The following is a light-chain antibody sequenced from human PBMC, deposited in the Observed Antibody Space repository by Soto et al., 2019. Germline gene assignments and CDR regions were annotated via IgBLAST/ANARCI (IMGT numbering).Light chain of an antibody. Sequence: QSALTQPASVSGSPGQSITISCTGTSCDVGAYDYVSWYQQHPDKAPKLMIYEVSNRPSGVSNRFSGSKSVNTATLTISGLQAEDEADYYCSSYTSSSTRVFGTGTKVTVL. CDR2: EVS. V-gene: IGLV2-14*03. J-gene: IGLJ1*01. CDR1: SCDVGAYDY. CDR3: SSYTSSSTRV.